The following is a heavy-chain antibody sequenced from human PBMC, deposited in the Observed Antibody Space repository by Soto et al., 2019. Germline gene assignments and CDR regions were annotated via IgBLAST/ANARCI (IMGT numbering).Heavy chain of an antibody. D-gene: IGHD3-9*01. CDR2: ISYDGSNK. Sequence: GGSLRLSCAASGFTFSSYAMHWVRQAPGKGLEWVAVISYDGSNKYYADSVKGRFTISRDNSKNTLYLQMNSLRAEDTAVYYCARVATEDRFPFDWLYGGYNWFDPWGQGTLVTVSS. CDR3: ARVATEDRFPFDWLYGGYNWFDP. CDR1: GFTFSSYA. V-gene: IGHV3-30-3*01. J-gene: IGHJ5*02.